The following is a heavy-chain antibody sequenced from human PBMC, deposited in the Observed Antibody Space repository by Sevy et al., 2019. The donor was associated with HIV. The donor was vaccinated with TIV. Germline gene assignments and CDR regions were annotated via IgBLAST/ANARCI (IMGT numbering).Heavy chain of an antibody. D-gene: IGHD7-27*01. CDR1: GYTFTGHY. V-gene: IGHV1-2*02. J-gene: IGHJ4*02. CDR2: IDPISAGT. CDR3: VRIRFQTGAFDS. Sequence: ASVKVSCKASGYTFTGHYLHWVRQAPGRGLEWMGWIDPISAGTNYAQKFKGSVTMARDTSISTAYMELSRLRFDDTAMYYCVRIRFQTGAFDSWGQGTLVTVSS.